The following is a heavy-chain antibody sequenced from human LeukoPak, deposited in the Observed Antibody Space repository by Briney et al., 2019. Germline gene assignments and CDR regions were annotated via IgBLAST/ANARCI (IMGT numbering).Heavy chain of an antibody. D-gene: IGHD5/OR15-5a*01. CDR3: ARSTPLSVDY. V-gene: IGHV4-59*01. CDR1: GGSISSYY. J-gene: IGHJ4*02. CDR2: IYYSGST. Sequence: SETLSLTCTVSGGSISSYYWSWIRQPPGKGLEWIGYIYYSGSTNYNPSLKSRVTMSIDTSKNQFSLKLSSVTAVDTAVYYCARSTPLSVDYWGQGTLVTVSS.